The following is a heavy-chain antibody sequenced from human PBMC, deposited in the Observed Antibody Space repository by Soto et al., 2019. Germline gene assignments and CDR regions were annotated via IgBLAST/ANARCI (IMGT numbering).Heavy chain of an antibody. CDR3: ARWKGSGYYYYYYGMDV. CDR2: INHSGST. CDR1: GGSFSGYY. D-gene: IGHD3-22*01. Sequence: WETLSLTCAVYGGSFSGYYWSWIRQPPGKGLEWIGEINHSGSTNYNPSLKSRVTISVDTSKNQFSLKLSSVTAADTAVYYCARWKGSGYYYYYYGMDVWGQGTTVTVSS. V-gene: IGHV4-34*01. J-gene: IGHJ6*02.